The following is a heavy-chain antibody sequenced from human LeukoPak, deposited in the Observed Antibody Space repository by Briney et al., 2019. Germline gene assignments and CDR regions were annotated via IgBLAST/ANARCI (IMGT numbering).Heavy chain of an antibody. D-gene: IGHD2-21*01. V-gene: IGHV1-69*04. CDR2: IIPILGIA. Sequence: ASVKVSCKASGGTFSSYAISWVRQAPGQGLEWMGRIIPILGIANYAQKFQGRVTITADKSTSTAYMELSSLRSEDTAVYYCARESVWRDPPFDYWGQGTLVTVSS. CDR3: ARESVWRDPPFDY. CDR1: GGTFSSYA. J-gene: IGHJ4*02.